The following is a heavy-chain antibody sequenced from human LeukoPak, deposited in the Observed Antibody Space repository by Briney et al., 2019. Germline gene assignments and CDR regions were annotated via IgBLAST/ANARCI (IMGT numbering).Heavy chain of an antibody. Sequence: PSETLSPTCTVSGGSISSYYWSWIRQPPGKGLEWIGYIYYSGSTNYNPSLKSRVTISVDTSKNQFSLKLSSVTAADTAVYYCARVSPLYDYGDYVPGYFDYWGQGTLVTVSS. CDR2: IYYSGST. J-gene: IGHJ4*02. CDR3: ARVSPLYDYGDYVPGYFDY. D-gene: IGHD4-17*01. CDR1: GGSISSYY. V-gene: IGHV4-59*01.